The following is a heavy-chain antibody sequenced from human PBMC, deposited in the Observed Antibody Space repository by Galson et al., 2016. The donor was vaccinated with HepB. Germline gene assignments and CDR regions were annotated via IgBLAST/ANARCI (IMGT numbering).Heavy chain of an antibody. D-gene: IGHD4-11*01. CDR2: IIPVFGTT. Sequence: VKVSCKASGGSFSTFAISWVRQAPGQGLEWMGGIIPVFGTTNYAQTFQGRIRITADDSTSTAYMELSSLRSEDTAVYYCASPRASVNYYYGLDVWGQGTTVTVSS. V-gene: IGHV1-69*01. CDR1: GGSFSTFA. J-gene: IGHJ6*02. CDR3: ASPRASVNYYYGLDV.